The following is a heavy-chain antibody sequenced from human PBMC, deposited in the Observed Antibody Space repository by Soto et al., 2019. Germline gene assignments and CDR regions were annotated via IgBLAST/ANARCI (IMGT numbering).Heavy chain of an antibody. CDR3: ATDDYGIFPY. D-gene: IGHD3-10*01. J-gene: IGHJ4*02. CDR2: IDPRSGGT. V-gene: IGHV1-2*02. Sequence: HVQLVQSGTEVEKPGASVRVYCMVSGYPFTTYYIHWVRQAPGQGLEWMGWIDPRSGGTVYEQKFQGRVTMTRDTSIITVYMDLSGLTSDDTALYYCATDDYGIFPYWGQGSLVTVSS. CDR1: GYPFTTYY.